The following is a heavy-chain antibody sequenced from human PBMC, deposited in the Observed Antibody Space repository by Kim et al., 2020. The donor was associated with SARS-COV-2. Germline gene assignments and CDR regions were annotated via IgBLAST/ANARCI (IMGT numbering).Heavy chain of an antibody. D-gene: IGHD3-22*01. CDR1: GFTFSSYG. CDR2: ISYDGSNK. J-gene: IGHJ4*02. V-gene: IGHV3-30*18. Sequence: GGSLRLSCAASGFTFSSYGMHWVRQAPGKGLEWVAVISYDGSNKYYADSVKGRFTISRDNSKNTLYLQMNSLRAEDTAVYYCAKVGVWGDREHYYDSSGYYRLFDYWGQGTLVTVSS. CDR3: AKVGVWGDREHYYDSSGYYRLFDY.